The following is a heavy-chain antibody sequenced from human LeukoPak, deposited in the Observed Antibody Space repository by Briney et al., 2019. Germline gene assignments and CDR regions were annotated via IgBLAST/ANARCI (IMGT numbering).Heavy chain of an antibody. D-gene: IGHD5-18*01. CDR3: ATYPRGDSWIQLWFEGINNAFDI. J-gene: IGHJ3*02. CDR1: GYTLTELS. V-gene: IGHV1-24*01. Sequence: GASVKVSCKVSGYTLTELSMHWVRQAPGKGLEWMGGFDPEDGETIYAQKFQGRVTMTEDTSTHTAYMELSSLRSEDTAVYYCATYPRGDSWIQLWFEGINNAFDIWGQGTMVTVSS. CDR2: FDPEDGET.